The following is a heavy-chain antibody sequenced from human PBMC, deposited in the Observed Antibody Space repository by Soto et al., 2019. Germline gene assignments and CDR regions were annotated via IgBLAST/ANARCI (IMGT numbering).Heavy chain of an antibody. Sequence: SETLSLTCTVSGGSVSSGSYYWSWIRQPPGKGLEWIGYIYYSGSTYYNPSLKSRVTISVDTSKNQFSPKLSSVTAADTAVYYCARAPLPVRSFFDYWGQGTLVTVSS. V-gene: IGHV4-31*03. J-gene: IGHJ4*02. D-gene: IGHD3-22*01. CDR3: ARAPLPVRSFFDY. CDR1: GGSVSSGSYY. CDR2: IYYSGST.